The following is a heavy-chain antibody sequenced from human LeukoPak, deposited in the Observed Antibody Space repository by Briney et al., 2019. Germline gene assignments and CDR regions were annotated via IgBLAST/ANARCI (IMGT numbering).Heavy chain of an antibody. D-gene: IGHD1-26*01. Sequence: GGSLRLSCAASGFALNSYSLTWVRQAPGKGLEWVSSISSTSAYIHYAESVKGRFTISRDNIDNVVYLQMNSLRAEDTAVYYCARLYSGTYELDPWGQGTLVTVSS. CDR1: GFALNSYS. CDR3: ARLYSGTYELDP. J-gene: IGHJ5*02. V-gene: IGHV3-21*04. CDR2: ISSTSAYI.